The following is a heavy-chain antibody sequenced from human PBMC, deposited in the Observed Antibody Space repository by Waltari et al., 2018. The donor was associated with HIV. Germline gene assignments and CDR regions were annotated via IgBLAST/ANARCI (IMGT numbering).Heavy chain of an antibody. V-gene: IGHV1-8*01. CDR1: GYSFISND. CDR3: ATQVTVYGGLDV. D-gene: IGHD2-21*02. Sequence: VSCKASGYSFISNDITWVRQAPGQGLELMGWMDPGSGNTDHAQKFQGRVSMTRDTSINTAYMEMYSLTSDDTAVYYCATQVTVYGGLDVWGPGTTVTVSS. CDR2: MDPGSGNT. J-gene: IGHJ6*02.